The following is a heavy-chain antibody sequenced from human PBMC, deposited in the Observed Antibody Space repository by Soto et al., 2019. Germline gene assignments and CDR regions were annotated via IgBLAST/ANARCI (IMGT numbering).Heavy chain of an antibody. Sequence: SETLSLTCTLSGGSVRAPDWWNWVRQSPDKGLEWIAEVHISGHSNYNPSLRSRVSVSIDSSKNQFYLNLNSVTAADTAIYYCARVRQGCSATNCYFDPWGQGXQVTVSS. D-gene: IGHD2-2*01. CDR2: VHISGHS. V-gene: IGHV4-4*02. J-gene: IGHJ5*01. CDR1: GGSVRAPDW. CDR3: ARVRQGCSATNCYFDP.